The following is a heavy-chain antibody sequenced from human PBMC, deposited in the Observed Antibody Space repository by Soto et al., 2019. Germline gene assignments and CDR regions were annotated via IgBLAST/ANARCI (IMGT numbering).Heavy chain of an antibody. CDR1: GFTFSHYA. CDR2: MSYDGSNE. V-gene: IGHV3-30*18. Sequence: QVQLVESGGGVVQPGRSLRLSCAASGFTFSHYAMHWVRQAPGKGLEWVALMSYDGSNEYYADSVKGRFTISRDNSKNTLYLQMNSLRSEDTAVYSCAKDGSHNLDYWGQGTRVTVSP. J-gene: IGHJ4*02. D-gene: IGHD1-26*01. CDR3: AKDGSHNLDY.